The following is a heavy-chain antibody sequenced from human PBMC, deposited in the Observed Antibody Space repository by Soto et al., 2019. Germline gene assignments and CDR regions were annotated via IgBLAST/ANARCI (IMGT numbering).Heavy chain of an antibody. CDR1: GGSVSSGSYY. D-gene: IGHD6-6*01. CDR3: ARGNSSSLIFAFDI. Sequence: QVQLQESGPGLVKPSETLSLTCTVSGGSVSSGSYYWSWIRQPPGKGLEWIGYIYYSGSTNYNPSLKRRVTISVDTSKNQFSLKLSSVTAADTAVYYCARGNSSSLIFAFDIWGQGTMVTVSS. CDR2: IYYSGST. J-gene: IGHJ3*02. V-gene: IGHV4-61*01.